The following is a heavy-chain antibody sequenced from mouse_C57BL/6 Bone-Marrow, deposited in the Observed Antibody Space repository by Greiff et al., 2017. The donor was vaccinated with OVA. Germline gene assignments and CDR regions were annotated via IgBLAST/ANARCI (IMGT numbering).Heavy chain of an antibody. J-gene: IGHJ4*01. D-gene: IGHD2-5*01. Sequence: QVQLQQSGPELVKPGASVKISCKASGYTFTDYYINWVKQRPGQGLEWIGWIFPGSGSTYYNEKFKGKATLTVDKSSSTAYMLLRSLTSEDSAFYFCARSGYSNQYYAMDYWGQGTSVTVSS. CDR2: IFPGSGST. CDR3: ARSGYSNQYYAMDY. CDR1: GYTFTDYY. V-gene: IGHV1-75*01.